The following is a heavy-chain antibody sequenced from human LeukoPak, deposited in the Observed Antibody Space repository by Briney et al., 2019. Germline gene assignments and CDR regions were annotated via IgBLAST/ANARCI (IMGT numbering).Heavy chain of an antibody. Sequence: ASVKVSCKASGYTLTSYGISWVRQAPGQGLEWMGWISAYNGNTNYAQKLQGRVTMTTDTSTSTAYMELRSLRSDDTAVYYCARVPQRLYSSSWTIDYWGQGTLVTVSS. CDR2: ISAYNGNT. V-gene: IGHV1-18*01. J-gene: IGHJ4*02. CDR3: ARVPQRLYSSSWTIDY. D-gene: IGHD6-6*01. CDR1: GYTLTSYG.